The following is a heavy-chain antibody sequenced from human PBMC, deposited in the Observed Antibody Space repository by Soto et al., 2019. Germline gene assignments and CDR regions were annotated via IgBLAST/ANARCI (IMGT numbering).Heavy chain of an antibody. CDR2: ISAYNGNT. V-gene: IGHV1-18*01. CDR3: ARAIVGATIYYYYGMDV. Sequence: QVQLVQSGAEVKKPGASVKVSCKASGYTFTSYGISWVRQAPGQGLEWMGWISAYNGNTNYAQKLQGRVTMTTDTATSTAYMELGSLRSDDTAVYYCARAIVGATIYYYYGMDVWGQGTTVTVSS. CDR1: GYTFTSYG. J-gene: IGHJ6*02. D-gene: IGHD1-26*01.